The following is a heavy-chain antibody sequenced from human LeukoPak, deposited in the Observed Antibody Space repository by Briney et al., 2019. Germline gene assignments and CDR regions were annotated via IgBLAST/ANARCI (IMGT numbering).Heavy chain of an antibody. CDR1: GGSISSYY. D-gene: IGHD2-21*02. J-gene: IGHJ3*02. CDR3: ASRDWGSAFDI. V-gene: IGHV4-4*07. Sequence: PSETLSLTCTVSGGSISSYYWSWIRQPAGKGLEWIGRIYYSGSTNYNPSLKSRVTISVDTSKNQFSLKLSSVTAADTAVYYCASRDWGSAFDIWGQGTMVTVSS. CDR2: IYYSGST.